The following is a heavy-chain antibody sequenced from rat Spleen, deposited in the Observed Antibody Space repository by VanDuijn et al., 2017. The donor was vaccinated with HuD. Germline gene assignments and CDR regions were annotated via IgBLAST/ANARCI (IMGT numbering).Heavy chain of an antibody. Sequence: EVQLVESGGGLVQPGGSLKVSCADSGFIFSNYYMAWVRQAPTKGLEWVASISTGGGNTYYRDSVKGRFTIFRDSAKSTLYLQMDSLRSEDTATYYCARRGYNYAYYFDYWGQGVMVTVSS. V-gene: IGHV5-25*01. CDR1: GFIFSNYY. CDR3: ARRGYNYAYYFDY. J-gene: IGHJ2*01. D-gene: IGHD1-4*01. CDR2: ISTGGGNT.